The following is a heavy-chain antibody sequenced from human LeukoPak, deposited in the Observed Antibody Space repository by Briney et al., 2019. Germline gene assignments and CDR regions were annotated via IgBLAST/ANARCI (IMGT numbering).Heavy chain of an antibody. CDR1: GGSISSYY. CDR3: AKTNGYGLIDI. J-gene: IGHJ3*02. Sequence: PSETLSLTCTVSGGSISSYYWGWVRQPPGKALEWIGNIFYSGSTYYSPSLKSRVTISLDTSRNQFSLKLNSVTAADTAVYYCAKTNGYGLIDIWGQGTMVTVPS. D-gene: IGHD3-22*01. V-gene: IGHV4-59*12. CDR2: IFYSGST.